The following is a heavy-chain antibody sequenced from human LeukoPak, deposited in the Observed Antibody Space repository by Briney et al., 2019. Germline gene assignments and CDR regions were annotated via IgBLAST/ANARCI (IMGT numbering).Heavy chain of an antibody. Sequence: GGTLRLSCAASGFTLSTYTMNWVRQAPGKGLEWVSSISSSSSYIYYADSVKGRFTISRDDAKNSLSLQMNSLRAEDTAVYYCARSGIKMVRGVIIKSPYHMDVWGKGTTVTVSS. D-gene: IGHD3-10*01. V-gene: IGHV3-21*01. CDR3: ARSGIKMVRGVIIKSPYHMDV. CDR2: ISSSSSYI. J-gene: IGHJ6*03. CDR1: GFTLSTYT.